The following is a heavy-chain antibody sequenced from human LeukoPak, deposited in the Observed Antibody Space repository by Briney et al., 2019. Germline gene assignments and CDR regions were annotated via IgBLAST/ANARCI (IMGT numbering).Heavy chain of an antibody. V-gene: IGHV1-18*01. CDR3: ARDYQLLLLWDCFDP. Sequence: GASVKVSCKASGYSFNTYGISWVRRAPGQGLEWMGWVSADNGETNYAQKFQGRVTMTTDTSTSTAYMELRSLRSDDTAVYYCARDYQLLLLWDCFDPWGQGTLVSVSS. CDR2: VSADNGET. J-gene: IGHJ5*02. CDR1: GYSFNTYG. D-gene: IGHD2-2*01.